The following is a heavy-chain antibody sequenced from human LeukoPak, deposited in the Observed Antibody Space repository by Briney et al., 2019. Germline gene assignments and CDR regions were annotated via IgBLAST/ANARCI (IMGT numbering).Heavy chain of an antibody. CDR2: IHKDGSAK. Sequence: PGGSLRLSCGASGFTFSGYWMSWVRQAPGKGLEWMANIHKDGSAKRYVDSVKGRFTISRDNAKSSLYLQMNSLRVEDTAVYYCARDRGFGADDSWGQGSLVTVSS. CDR3: ARDRGFGADDS. V-gene: IGHV3-7*01. D-gene: IGHD3-10*01. J-gene: IGHJ4*02. CDR1: GFTFSGYW.